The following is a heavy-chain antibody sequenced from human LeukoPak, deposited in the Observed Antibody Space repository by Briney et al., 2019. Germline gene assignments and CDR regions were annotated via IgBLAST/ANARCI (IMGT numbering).Heavy chain of an antibody. CDR3: ARVDYGDNEDY. CDR2: INPNSGDT. J-gene: IGHJ4*02. V-gene: IGHV1-2*06. CDR1: GYTFTGYH. D-gene: IGHD4-17*01. Sequence: ASVKVSCKASGYTFTGYHMHWVRQAPGQGLEWMGRINPNSGDTNYAQKFQGRVAMTRDTSISTAFMELTRLRSDDTAVYYCARVDYGDNEDYWGQGTLVTVSS.